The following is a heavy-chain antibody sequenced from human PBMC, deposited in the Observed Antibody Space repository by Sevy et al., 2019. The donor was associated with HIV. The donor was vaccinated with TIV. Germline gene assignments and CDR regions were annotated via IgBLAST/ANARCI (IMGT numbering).Heavy chain of an antibody. Sequence: GGSLRLSCAASGFTFSSYAMSWVRQAPGKGLEWVSAISGSGGSTYYADSVKGRFTISRDNSKNTLYLQMNSLRAEDTAVYYCAKGCGSGSSGYYYYYGMDVWGQGTTVTVSS. J-gene: IGHJ6*02. CDR3: AKGCGSGSSGYYYYYGMDV. V-gene: IGHV3-23*01. D-gene: IGHD3-10*01. CDR1: GFTFSSYA. CDR2: ISGSGGST.